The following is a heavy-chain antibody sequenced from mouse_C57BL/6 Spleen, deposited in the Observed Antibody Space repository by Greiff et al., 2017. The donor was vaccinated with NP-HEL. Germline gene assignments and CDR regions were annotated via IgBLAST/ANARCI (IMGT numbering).Heavy chain of an antibody. CDR2: IDPSDSYT. V-gene: IGHV1-50*01. D-gene: IGHD1-1*01. CDR3: ARPLQYYGSSYGYFDV. J-gene: IGHJ1*03. CDR1: GYTFTSYW. Sequence: VQLQQPGAELVKPGASVKLSCKASGYTFTSYWMQWVKQRPGQGLEWIGEIDPSDSYTNYNQKFKGKATLTVDTSSSTAYMQLSSLTSEDSAVYYCARPLQYYGSSYGYFDVWGTGTTVTVSS.